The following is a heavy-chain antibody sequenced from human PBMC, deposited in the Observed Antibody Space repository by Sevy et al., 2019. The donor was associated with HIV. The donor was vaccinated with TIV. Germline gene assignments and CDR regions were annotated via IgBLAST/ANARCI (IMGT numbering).Heavy chain of an antibody. CDR2: ISSSSSTI. CDR3: ARDIGYPLNWFDP. V-gene: IGHV3-48*02. CDR1: GFTFSSYS. Sequence: GGSLRLSCAASGFTFSSYSMNWVRQAPGKGLEWVSCISSSSSTIYYADSVKGRFTISRDNAQNSLYLQMNSPRDEDTAVYYCARDIGYPLNWFDPWGQGTLVTVSS. J-gene: IGHJ5*02. D-gene: IGHD5-18*01.